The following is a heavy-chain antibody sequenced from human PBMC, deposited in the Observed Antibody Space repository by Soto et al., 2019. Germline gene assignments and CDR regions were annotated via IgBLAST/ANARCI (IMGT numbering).Heavy chain of an antibody. V-gene: IGHV1-69*01. CDR2: ITPTLNIA. CDR3: ARGYYSGSNPSSFDY. D-gene: IGHD1-26*01. CDR1: GGTFSGYT. Sequence: QLQLVQSGAEVREPGSSVKVSCKASGGTFSGYTVIWLRRAPGQGLEWMGGITPTLNIAKYAEKFQGRVTITADESTSTVNMHLSSLRSEDTAVYFCARGYYSGSNPSSFDYWGQGTLVAVSS. J-gene: IGHJ4*02.